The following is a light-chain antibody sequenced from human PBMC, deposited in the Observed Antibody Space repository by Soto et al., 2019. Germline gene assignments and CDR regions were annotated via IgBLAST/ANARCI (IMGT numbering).Light chain of an antibody. CDR1: QSISSY. J-gene: IGKJ1*01. V-gene: IGKV1-39*01. Sequence: DIQMTQSPSSLSASVGDRVTITCRASQSISSYLNWYQQKPGKAPKLLIYAASSLQSGVPSRFSGSGSGTEFTLTISSLQPDDFATYYCQQYNNYGSWTFGQGTKVDIK. CDR3: QQYNNYGSWT. CDR2: AAS.